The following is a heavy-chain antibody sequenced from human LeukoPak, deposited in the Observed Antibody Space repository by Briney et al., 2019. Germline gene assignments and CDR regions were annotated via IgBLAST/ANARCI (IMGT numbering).Heavy chain of an antibody. CDR3: ARDSGDYYGSGSLPWFDP. Sequence: ASVKVSCKASGYTFTSYGISWVRQAPGQGLEWMGWISAYNGNTNYAQKLQGSVTITADESTSTAYMELSSLRSEDTAVYYCARDSGDYYGSGSLPWFDPWGQGTLVTVSS. CDR1: GYTFTSYG. CDR2: ISAYNGNT. J-gene: IGHJ5*02. V-gene: IGHV1-18*01. D-gene: IGHD3-10*01.